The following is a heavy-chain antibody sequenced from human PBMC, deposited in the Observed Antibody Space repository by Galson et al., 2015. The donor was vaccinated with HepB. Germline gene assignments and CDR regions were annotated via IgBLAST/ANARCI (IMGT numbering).Heavy chain of an antibody. CDR1: GFTFSDYG. CDR3: AREGPQTGTSSFDI. Sequence: SLRLSCAASGFTFSDYGMHWVRQAPGKGLEWAASIWWDGTHDSYADSVKGRFTVSRDNSKNTVHLEMNVLRLEDTAVYYCAREGPQTGTSSFDIWGQGTMVTVSS. CDR2: IWWDGTHD. J-gene: IGHJ3*02. V-gene: IGHV3-33*01. D-gene: IGHD3-9*01.